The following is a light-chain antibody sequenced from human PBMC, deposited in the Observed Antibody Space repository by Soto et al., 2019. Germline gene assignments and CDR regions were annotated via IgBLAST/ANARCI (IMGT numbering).Light chain of an antibody. CDR2: DAS. CDR1: QSVSSY. V-gene: IGKV3-11*01. J-gene: IGKJ5*01. Sequence: EIVLTQSPATLSLSPGERATLSCRASQSVSSYLAWYQQKPGQAPRLLIYDASNRATGIPARFSGSGSGTDFTLTISSLEPEDFAVSYCQQRSNSWITFRQGTRLQI. CDR3: QQRSNSWIT.